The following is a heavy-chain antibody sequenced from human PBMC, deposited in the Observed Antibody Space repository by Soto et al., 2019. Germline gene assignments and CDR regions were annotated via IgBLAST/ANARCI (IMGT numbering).Heavy chain of an antibody. CDR3: ARPRIAAANFDEVFNI. CDR1: GYSFTSYW. J-gene: IGHJ3*02. CDR2: IYPGDSDT. V-gene: IGHV5-51*01. Sequence: PGESLKISCKGSGYSFTSYWIGWVRQMPGKGLEWMGIIYPGDSDTRYSPSFQGQVTISADKSISTAYLQWSSLKASDTAMYYCARPRIAAANFDEVFNIWGQGKMVTVSS. D-gene: IGHD6-13*01.